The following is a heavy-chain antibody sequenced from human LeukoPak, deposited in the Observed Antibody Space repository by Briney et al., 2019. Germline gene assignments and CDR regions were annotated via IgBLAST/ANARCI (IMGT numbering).Heavy chain of an antibody. CDR3: ARITAAGGTYFDY. V-gene: IGHV3-48*01. CDR2: IGDSGSSR. Sequence: GGSLRLSCAASGFRFSSYGMNWVRQAPGKGLEWISFIGDSGSSRYYADSVRGRFTISRDNSKNTLYLQMNSLRAEDTAVYYCARITAAGGTYFDYWGQGTLVTVSS. J-gene: IGHJ4*02. CDR1: GFRFSSYG. D-gene: IGHD6-13*01.